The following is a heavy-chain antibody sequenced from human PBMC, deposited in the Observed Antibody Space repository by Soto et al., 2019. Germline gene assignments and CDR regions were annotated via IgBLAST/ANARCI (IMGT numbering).Heavy chain of an antibody. J-gene: IGHJ3*02. CDR1: GFTFSGSA. CDR2: IRSKANSYAT. V-gene: IGHV3-73*01. Sequence: GSLRLSCAASGFTFSGSAMHWVRQASGKGLEWVGRIRSKANSYATAYAASVKGRFTISRDDSKNTAYLQMNSLKTEDTAVYYCARTNRILDAFDIWGQGTMVTVSS. CDR3: ARTNRILDAFDI. D-gene: IGHD2-15*01.